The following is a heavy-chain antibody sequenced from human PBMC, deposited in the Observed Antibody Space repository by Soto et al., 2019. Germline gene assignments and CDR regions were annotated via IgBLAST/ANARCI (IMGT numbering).Heavy chain of an antibody. CDR3: ARGIVGATEFDY. V-gene: IGHV1-69*13. Sequence: GASVKVSCKASGGTFSSYAISWVRQAPGQGLEWMGGIIPIFGTANYAQKFQGRVTITADESTSTAYVELSSLRSEDTAVYYCARGIVGATEFDYWGQGTLVTVSS. D-gene: IGHD1-26*01. J-gene: IGHJ4*02. CDR2: IIPIFGTA. CDR1: GGTFSSYA.